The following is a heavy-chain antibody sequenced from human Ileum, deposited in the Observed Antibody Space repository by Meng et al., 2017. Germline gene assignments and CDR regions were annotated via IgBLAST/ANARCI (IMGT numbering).Heavy chain of an antibody. CDR1: GVSISSSSYY. J-gene: IGHJ5*02. D-gene: IGHD3-22*01. V-gene: IGHV4-39*01. CDR2: IYYSGST. Sequence: QLQLQESGPGLVKPSETLSLTCTVSGVSISSSSYYWGWIRQPPGKGLEWIGSIYYSGSTYYNPSLKSRVTISVDTSKSQFSLKLSSVTAADTAVYYCAQPRITMTLGGFRTGWFDPWGQGTLVTVSS. CDR3: AQPRITMTLGGFRTGWFDP.